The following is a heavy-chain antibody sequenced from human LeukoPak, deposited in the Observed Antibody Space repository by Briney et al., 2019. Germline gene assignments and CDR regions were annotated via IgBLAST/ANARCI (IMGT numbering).Heavy chain of an antibody. V-gene: IGHV3-21*01. CDR2: ISSSSSYI. J-gene: IGHJ6*03. CDR1: GFTFSSYS. D-gene: IGHD2-2*01. Sequence: KPGGSLRLSCAASGFTFSSYSMNWVRQAPGKGLEWVSSISSSSSYIYYADSVKGRFTISRDNAKNSLYLQMNSLRAEDTAVYYCARVGRRGLSIVVVPAAGYMDVWGKGTTVTVSS. CDR3: ARVGRRGLSIVVVPAAGYMDV.